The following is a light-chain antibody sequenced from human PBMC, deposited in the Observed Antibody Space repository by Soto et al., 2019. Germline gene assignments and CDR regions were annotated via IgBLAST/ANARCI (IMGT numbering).Light chain of an antibody. CDR2: DAS. CDR1: QSVSSY. CDR3: QHQYT. J-gene: IGKJ3*01. Sequence: EIVLTQSPATLSLSPGERATLSCRASQSVSSYLAWYQQKPGQAPRLLIYDASNRATGIPARFSGSGSGTDFTLTISSLEPEDFAVYYCQHQYTFGPGTKVDNK. V-gene: IGKV3-11*01.